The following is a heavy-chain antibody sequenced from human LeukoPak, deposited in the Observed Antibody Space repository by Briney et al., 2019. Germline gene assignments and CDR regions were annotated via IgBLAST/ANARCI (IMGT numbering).Heavy chain of an antibody. Sequence: PGGSLRLSCEASGLSIADYTMHWVRQVPGKGLEWVSLISRNGVATKYADSVRGRFIVSRDGSKNTLYLQMNSLRVEDTAVYCCARGLFLSGYLDAFDIWGQGTVVTVSS. J-gene: IGHJ3*02. CDR1: GLSIADYT. D-gene: IGHD3-22*01. CDR2: ISRNGVAT. V-gene: IGHV3-43*01. CDR3: ARGLFLSGYLDAFDI.